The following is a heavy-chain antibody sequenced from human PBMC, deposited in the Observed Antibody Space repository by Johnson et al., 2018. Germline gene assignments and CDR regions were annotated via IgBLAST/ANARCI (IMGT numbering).Heavy chain of an antibody. D-gene: IGHD2-15*01. Sequence: QVQLVESGGGVVQPGRSLRLSCAASGFTFSSYGMHWVRQAPGKGLEWVAVIWYDGSNKYYADSVKGRFTISRDNSKNTLYLQMNSLGAEETAVYYCAKVGGSGGGYGMDVWGQGTTVTISS. CDR2: IWYDGSNK. V-gene: IGHV3-33*06. J-gene: IGHJ6*02. CDR1: GFTFSSYG. CDR3: AKVGGSGGGYGMDV.